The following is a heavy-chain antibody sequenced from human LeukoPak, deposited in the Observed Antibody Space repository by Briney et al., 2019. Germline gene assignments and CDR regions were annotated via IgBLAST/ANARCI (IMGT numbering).Heavy chain of an antibody. CDR1: GYSISSGYY. CDR3: ARPFLTKYYGSGSYNADSFDY. D-gene: IGHD3-10*01. V-gene: IGHV4-38-2*02. J-gene: IGHJ4*02. CDR2: IYHSGST. Sequence: SETLSLTCTVSGYSISSGYYWGWIRQPPGKGLEWIGSIYHSGSTYYNPSLKSRVTISVDTSKNQFSLKLSSVTAADTAMYYCARPFLTKYYGSGSYNADSFDYWGQGTLVTVSS.